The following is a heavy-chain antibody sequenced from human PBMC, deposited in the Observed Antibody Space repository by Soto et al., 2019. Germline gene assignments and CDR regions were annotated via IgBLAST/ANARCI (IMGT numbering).Heavy chain of an antibody. CDR1: GRSISRGGYS. V-gene: IGHV4-30-2*01. D-gene: IGHD3-9*01. Sequence: SETLSLTCAVSGRSISRGGYSWSWIRQPPGKGLEWIGYIYHSGSTYYNPSLKSRVTISVDRSKNQYSLKLSSVTAADTAVYYCARANYDILTGYYRKPGNWFDPWGQGTLVTVSS. J-gene: IGHJ5*02. CDR2: IYHSGST. CDR3: ARANYDILTGYYRKPGNWFDP.